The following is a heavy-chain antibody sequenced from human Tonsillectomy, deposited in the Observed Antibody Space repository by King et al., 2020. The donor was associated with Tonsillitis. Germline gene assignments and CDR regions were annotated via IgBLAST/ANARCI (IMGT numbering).Heavy chain of an antibody. CDR2: INSDGSST. J-gene: IGHJ6*03. Sequence: VQLVESGGGLVQPGGSLRLSCAASGFTFSSYWMHWVRQAPGKGLVWVSRINSDGSSTSYADSVKGRFTISRDNAKNTLHLQMNSLRAEDTAVYYCAREVPIYYYYMDVWGKGTTVTVSS. V-gene: IGHV3-74*01. CDR1: GFTFSSYW. D-gene: IGHD1-1*01. CDR3: AREVPIYYYYMDV.